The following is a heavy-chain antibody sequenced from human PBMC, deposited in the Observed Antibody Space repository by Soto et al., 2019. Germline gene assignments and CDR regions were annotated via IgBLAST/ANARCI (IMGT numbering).Heavy chain of an antibody. V-gene: IGHV3-74*01. J-gene: IGHJ4*02. Sequence: PEGSLRLSSEASGFVFTNFWMHWVRHVPGEGLVWVARIDTSGHSTNYAESVKGRFTISRDNAKNTVSLQMNSLRVEDTGVYYCAKDSWYFDIWSQGSQVTVSS. CDR2: IDTSGHST. CDR1: GFVFTNFW. D-gene: IGHD6-13*01. CDR3: AKDSWYFDI.